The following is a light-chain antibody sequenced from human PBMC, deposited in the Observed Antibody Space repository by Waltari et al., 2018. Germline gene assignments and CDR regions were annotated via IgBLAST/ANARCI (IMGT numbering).Light chain of an antibody. CDR2: WKN. CDR3: LAWDASLSGWV. Sequence: QSVLTQPPSTSGTPGQAVTISCSGSSSNLDNIYESWYQHLPGTAPKLLVYWKNRRPSGLTDRFFASKSGTSASLAISGLRSEDEGDYYCLAWDASLSGWVFGGGTKVTVL. CDR1: SSNLDNIY. V-gene: IGLV1-47*01. J-gene: IGLJ3*02.